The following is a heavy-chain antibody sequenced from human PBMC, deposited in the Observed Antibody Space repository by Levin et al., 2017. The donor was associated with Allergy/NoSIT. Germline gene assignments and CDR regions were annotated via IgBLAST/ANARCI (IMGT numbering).Heavy chain of an antibody. Sequence: GESLKISCAASGFTFSSYAMSWVRQAPGKGLEWVSAITGGGGSTEYADSVKGRFTISRDNSKNTLYLQMNNLRAEDTAVYYCAKGSRDISGYYFDYWGQGTLVTVSS. J-gene: IGHJ4*02. CDR2: ITGGGGST. CDR1: GFTFSSYA. D-gene: IGHD3-22*01. CDR3: AKGSRDISGYYFDY. V-gene: IGHV3-23*01.